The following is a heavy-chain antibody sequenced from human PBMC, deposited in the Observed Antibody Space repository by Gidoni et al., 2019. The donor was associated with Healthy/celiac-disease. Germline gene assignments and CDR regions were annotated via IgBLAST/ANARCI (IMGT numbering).Heavy chain of an antibody. D-gene: IGHD3-10*01. CDR2: IWYDGSNK. CDR1: GFTFSIYG. Sequence: QVQLVESGGGVVQPGRSLRLSCAASGFTFSIYGMHWVRQAPGKGLEWVAVIWYDGSNKYYADSVKVRFTISRDNSKNTLYLQMNSLRAEDTAVYYCARPMEEGPYYYGSADVWGQGTTVTVSS. CDR3: ARPMEEGPYYYGSADV. V-gene: IGHV3-33*01. J-gene: IGHJ6*02.